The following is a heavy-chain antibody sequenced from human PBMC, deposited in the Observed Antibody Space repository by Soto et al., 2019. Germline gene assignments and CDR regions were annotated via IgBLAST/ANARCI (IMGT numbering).Heavy chain of an antibody. V-gene: IGHV3-43*01. CDR3: ANPMEPDDYGDYDAIFDY. CDR1: GFSFDDYT. Sequence: EVQLVESGGVVVQPGGSLRLSCAASGFSFDDYTMHWVRQAPGKGLEWVSLISWDGGSTYYADSVKGRCTISSDNSKNSLYLQMNSLRTEDTALYYCANPMEPDDYGDYDAIFDYWGQGTLVTVSS. J-gene: IGHJ4*02. D-gene: IGHD4-17*01. CDR2: ISWDGGST.